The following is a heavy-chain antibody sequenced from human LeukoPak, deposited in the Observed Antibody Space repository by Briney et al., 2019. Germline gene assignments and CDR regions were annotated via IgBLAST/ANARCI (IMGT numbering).Heavy chain of an antibody. Sequence: GRSLRLSCAASGFTFDDYAMHWVRQAPGKGLEWVPGISWNSDSIGYADSVKGRFTISRDNAKNSLYLQMNSLRAEDMALYYCAKDKTRSSWYVDAFDIWGQGTMVTVSS. CDR3: AKDKTRSSWYVDAFDI. CDR2: ISWNSDSI. D-gene: IGHD6-13*01. V-gene: IGHV3-9*03. J-gene: IGHJ3*02. CDR1: GFTFDDYA.